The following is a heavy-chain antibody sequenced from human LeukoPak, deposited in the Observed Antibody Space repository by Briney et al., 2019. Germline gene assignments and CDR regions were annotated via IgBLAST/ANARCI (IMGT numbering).Heavy chain of an antibody. V-gene: IGHV4-39*07. Sequence: PSETLSLTCTVSGGSISSTTYYWGWIRQPPGKGLEWIGSIYYSGNTFYNPSLTSRVTISVDTSKNQFSLKLNSMTAADTAVYYCARGIRAFSGSGSGKTYFDYWGQGTLVTVSS. J-gene: IGHJ4*02. D-gene: IGHD3-10*01. CDR1: GGSISSTTYY. CDR3: ARGIRAFSGSGSGKTYFDY. CDR2: IYYSGNT.